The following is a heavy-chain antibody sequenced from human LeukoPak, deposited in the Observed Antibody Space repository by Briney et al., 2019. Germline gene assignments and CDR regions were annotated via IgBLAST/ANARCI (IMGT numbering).Heavy chain of an antibody. V-gene: IGHV3-7*01. D-gene: IGHD5-24*01. CDR3: ANGDGFDY. J-gene: IGHJ4*02. CDR2: IKQDGSEK. Sequence: PGGSLRHSCATSGFTFSNFWMSWVRQAPGKGLEWVANIKQDGSEKYYVDSVKGRFTISRDNAKNSLYLQMNSLRAEDTAVYYCANGDGFDYWGQGTLVTVSS. CDR1: GFTFSNFW.